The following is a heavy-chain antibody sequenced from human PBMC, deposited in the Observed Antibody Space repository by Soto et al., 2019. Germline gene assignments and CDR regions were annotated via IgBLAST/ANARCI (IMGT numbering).Heavy chain of an antibody. CDR2: IYYSGST. D-gene: IGHD3-22*01. CDR1: GGSISSGGYY. Sequence: SETLSLTCTVSGGSISSGGYYWSWIRQHPGKGLEWIGYIYYSGSTYYNPSLKSRVTISVDTSKNQFSLKLSSVTAADTAVYYCASVVVITKSLDYWRQRTLVTVSS. CDR3: ASVVVITKSLDY. V-gene: IGHV4-31*03. J-gene: IGHJ4*02.